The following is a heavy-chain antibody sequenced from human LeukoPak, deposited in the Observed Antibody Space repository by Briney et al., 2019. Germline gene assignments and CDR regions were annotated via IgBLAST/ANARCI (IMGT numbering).Heavy chain of an antibody. CDR3: ARGSAPIWSGELEWFDP. Sequence: SETLSLTCAVYGGSFSGYYWSWIRQPPGKGLEWIGEINHSGSTNYNPSLKSRVTISVDTSKTQFSLRLNSVTAADTAVYYCARGSAPIWSGELEWFDPWGQGNLVTVSS. CDR1: GGSFSGYY. D-gene: IGHD3-10*01. J-gene: IGHJ5*02. CDR2: INHSGST. V-gene: IGHV4-34*01.